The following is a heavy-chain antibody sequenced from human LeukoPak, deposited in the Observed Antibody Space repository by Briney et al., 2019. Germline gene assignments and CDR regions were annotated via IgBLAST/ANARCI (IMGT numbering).Heavy chain of an antibody. CDR3: ARRPGYCSSTSCYRNAFDI. Sequence: GGSLRLSCAASGFTFSSYSMNWVRQAPGKGLEWVSSISSSSSYIYYADSVKGRFTISSDNAKNSLYLQVNSLRAEDTAVYYCARRPGYCSSTSCYRNAFDIWGQGTMVTVSS. D-gene: IGHD2-2*03. CDR2: ISSSSSYI. CDR1: GFTFSSYS. J-gene: IGHJ3*02. V-gene: IGHV3-21*01.